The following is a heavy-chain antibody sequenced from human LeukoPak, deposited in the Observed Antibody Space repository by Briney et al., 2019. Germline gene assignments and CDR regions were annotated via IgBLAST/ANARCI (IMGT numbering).Heavy chain of an antibody. CDR1: GGSISSSNW. CDR3: ARVKEYDYVWGSYRIKYYFDY. J-gene: IGHJ4*02. Sequence: SETLSRTCAVSGGSISSSNWWSWVRQPPGKGLEWIGEIYHSGSTNYNPSLKSRVTISVDKSKNQFSLKLSSVTAADTAVYYCARVKEYDYVWGSYRIKYYFDYWGQGTLVTVSS. D-gene: IGHD3-16*02. CDR2: IYHSGST. V-gene: IGHV4-4*02.